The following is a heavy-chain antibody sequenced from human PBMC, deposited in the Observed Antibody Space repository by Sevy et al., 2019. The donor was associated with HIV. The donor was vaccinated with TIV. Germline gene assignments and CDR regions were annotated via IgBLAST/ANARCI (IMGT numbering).Heavy chain of an antibody. CDR2: IKSKTDGGTT. CDR1: GFTFSNAW. CDR3: TTNGFTMIVVPYYFDY. J-gene: IGHJ4*02. Sequence: GGSLRLSCAASGFTFSNAWMSWVRQAPGKGLEWVGRIKSKTDGGTTDYAAPVEGRFTISRDDSKNTLYLQMNSLETDDTAVYYCTTNGFTMIVVPYYFDYWGQGTLVTVSS. V-gene: IGHV3-15*01. D-gene: IGHD3-22*01.